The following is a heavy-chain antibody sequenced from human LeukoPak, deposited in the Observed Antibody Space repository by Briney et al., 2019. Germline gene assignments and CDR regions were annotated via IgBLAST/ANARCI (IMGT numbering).Heavy chain of an antibody. CDR2: ISYDGSNK. Sequence: GRSLRLSCAASGSTFSTYDMHWVRQAPGKGLEWVAVISYDGSNKYCADSVKGRFTISRDNSKNTLYLQLNSLRAEDTAVYYCAKSPGRYCSGGSCYSYWGQGTLVTVSS. V-gene: IGHV3-30*18. CDR1: GSTFSTYD. D-gene: IGHD2-15*01. CDR3: AKSPGRYCSGGSCYSY. J-gene: IGHJ4*02.